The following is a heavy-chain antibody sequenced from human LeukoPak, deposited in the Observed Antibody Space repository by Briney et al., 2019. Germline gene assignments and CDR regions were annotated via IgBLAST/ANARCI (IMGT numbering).Heavy chain of an antibody. CDR1: GFTFSSYA. CDR3: ARDKYYYDSGNSLRCDH. Sequence: GGSLRLSCAASGFTFSSYAMSWVRQAPGKGLEWVSAISGSGGSTYYADSVKGRFTISRDNAKNSLYLQMNSLRAKDTAVYYCARDKYYYDSGNSLRCDHWGQGTLVTVSS. V-gene: IGHV3-23*01. J-gene: IGHJ4*02. CDR2: ISGSGGST. D-gene: IGHD3-10*01.